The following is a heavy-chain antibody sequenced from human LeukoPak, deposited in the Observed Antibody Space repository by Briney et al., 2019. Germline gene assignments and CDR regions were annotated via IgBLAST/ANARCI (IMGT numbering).Heavy chain of an antibody. D-gene: IGHD1-26*01. V-gene: IGHV3-23*01. CDR1: GFTFSSYG. CDR2: ISGSGGST. Sequence: GGSLRPSCAASGFTFSSYGMSWVRQAPGKGLEWVSAISGSGGSTYYADSVKGRFTISRDNSKNTLYLQMNSLRAEDTAVYYCTRGWELPPEGYYYMDVWGKGTTVTISS. CDR3: TRGWELPPEGYYYMDV. J-gene: IGHJ6*03.